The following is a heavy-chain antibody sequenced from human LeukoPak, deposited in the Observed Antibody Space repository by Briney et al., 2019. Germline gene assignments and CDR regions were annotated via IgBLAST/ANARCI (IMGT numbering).Heavy chain of an antibody. D-gene: IGHD2-2*01. V-gene: IGHV4-61*02. CDR3: ARVGGVVVPAAMDLDWFDP. CDR2: IYTSGST. CDR1: GGSISSGSYY. J-gene: IGHJ5*02. Sequence: SETLSLTCTVSGGSISSGSYYWSWIRQPAGKGLEWIGRIYTSGSTNYNPSLKSRVTISVDTSKNQFSLKLSSVTAADTAVYYCARVGGVVVPAAMDLDWFDPWGQGTLVTVSS.